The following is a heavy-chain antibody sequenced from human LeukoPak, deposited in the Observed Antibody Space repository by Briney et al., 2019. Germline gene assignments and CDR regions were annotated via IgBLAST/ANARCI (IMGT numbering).Heavy chain of an antibody. CDR3: ARDGGQFVGRAFDY. CDR1: GYTFTGYY. V-gene: IGHV1-2*02. D-gene: IGHD2-15*01. CDR2: INPNSGCT. Sequence: ASVKVSCKASGYTFTGYYMHWVRQAPAQGLEWMGWINPNSGCTNYAQKFQGRVTMTRDTSISTAYMELSRLRSDDTAVYYCARDGGQFVGRAFDYWGQGTLVTVSS. J-gene: IGHJ4*02.